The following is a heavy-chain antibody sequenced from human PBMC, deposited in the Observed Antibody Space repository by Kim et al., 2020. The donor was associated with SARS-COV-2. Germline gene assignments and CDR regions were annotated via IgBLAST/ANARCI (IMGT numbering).Heavy chain of an antibody. Sequence: RFTISRDNSKNTLYLQMNSLRAEETAVYYCAKDEAKITIFGVVIPPAFDYWGQGTLVTVSS. V-gene: IGHV3-23*01. D-gene: IGHD3-3*01. CDR3: AKDEAKITIFGVVIPPAFDY. J-gene: IGHJ4*02.